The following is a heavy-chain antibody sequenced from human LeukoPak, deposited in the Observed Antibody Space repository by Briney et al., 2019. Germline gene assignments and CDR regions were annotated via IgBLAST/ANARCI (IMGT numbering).Heavy chain of an antibody. Sequence: GGSLRLSCAASGFSFRHYGMYWVRQAPGKGLEWVSFIRDDGDAQYYADSVKGRFTISRDNSKNTLYLQMNSLRAEDTAVYYCARDYDPFGNWFDPWGQGTLVTVSS. CDR3: ARDYDPFGNWFDP. CDR1: GFSFRHYG. CDR2: IRDDGDAQ. J-gene: IGHJ5*02. V-gene: IGHV3-30*02. D-gene: IGHD3-3*01.